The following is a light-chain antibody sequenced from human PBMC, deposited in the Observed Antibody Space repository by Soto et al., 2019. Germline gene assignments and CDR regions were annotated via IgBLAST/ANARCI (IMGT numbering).Light chain of an antibody. V-gene: IGKV3-11*01. J-gene: IGKJ4*01. Sequence: EIVLTQSPATLSLSPGERATLSCRASQSVSSYLAWYQQKPGQAPRLLIYDASNRATGIPARFSGSGSGTDFTLTISRLEPEDFAVYYCQQYSSKPRTFGGGTKVDIK. CDR1: QSVSSY. CDR2: DAS. CDR3: QQYSSKPRT.